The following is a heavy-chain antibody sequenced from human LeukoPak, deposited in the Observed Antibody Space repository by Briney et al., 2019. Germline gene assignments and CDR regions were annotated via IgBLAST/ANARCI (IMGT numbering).Heavy chain of an antibody. CDR3: AKSGVGDAFDI. J-gene: IGHJ3*02. D-gene: IGHD3-3*01. V-gene: IGHV3-30*18. CDR2: ISYDGGNK. CDR1: GFTFSSYG. Sequence: AGRSLRLSCAASGFTFSSYGMHWVRQAPGKGLEWVAVISYDGGNKYYADSVKGRFTISRDNSKNTLYLQMNSLRAEDTAVYYCAKSGVGDAFDIWGQGTMATVSS.